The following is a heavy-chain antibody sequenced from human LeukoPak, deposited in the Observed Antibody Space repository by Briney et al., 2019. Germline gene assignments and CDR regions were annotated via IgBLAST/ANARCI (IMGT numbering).Heavy chain of an antibody. J-gene: IGHJ4*02. CDR3: ARETRISYSYFHY. V-gene: IGHV4-31*03. CDR1: GGSIGSDGYY. CDR2: IYHSGST. Sequence: SETLSLTCTVSGGSIGSDGYYWSWIRQHPGKGLEWIGNIYHSGSTYYNPSLKSRVTISVDTSKNQFSLKLSSVTAADTAVYYCARETRISYSYFHYWGQGTLVTVSS. D-gene: IGHD5-18*01.